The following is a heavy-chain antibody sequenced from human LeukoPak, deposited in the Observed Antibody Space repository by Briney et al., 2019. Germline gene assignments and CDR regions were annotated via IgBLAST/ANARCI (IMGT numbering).Heavy chain of an antibody. J-gene: IGHJ4*02. D-gene: IGHD6-19*01. CDR2: INHAGTT. V-gene: IGHV4-34*01. CDR1: GASLSGYY. Sequence: PSETLSLTCGVHGASLSGYYWTWIRQFPGKGLEWIGEINHAGTTDDNPSLRSRVTISVNASKTQFSLKLTSVTAADTAVYYCARGRGWNYFDYWDLGTLVTVSS. CDR3: ARGRGWNYFDY.